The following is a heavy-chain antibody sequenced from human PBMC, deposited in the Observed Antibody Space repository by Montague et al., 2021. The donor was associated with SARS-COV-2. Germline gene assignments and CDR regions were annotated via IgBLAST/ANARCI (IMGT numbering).Heavy chain of an antibody. J-gene: IGHJ5*02. CDR2: TSHLGGS. CDR3: ARLTVIVDTSGGTLHWFDP. CDR1: GASVSSGDFF. D-gene: IGHD2-21*02. Sequence: TLSLTCAVSGASVSSGDFFWTWVRQPPGRGLEWIGSTSHLGGSKYNPSLKSRIALSLDTSANHFSLSLKSVTAADSATYYSARLTVIVDTSGGTLHWFDPWGQGALVTVSS. V-gene: IGHV4-30-2*05.